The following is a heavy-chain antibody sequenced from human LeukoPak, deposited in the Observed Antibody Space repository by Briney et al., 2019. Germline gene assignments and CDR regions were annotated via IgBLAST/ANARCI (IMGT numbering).Heavy chain of an antibody. CDR3: ASSREGRVDSETRLVDY. J-gene: IGHJ4*02. CDR2: INAGNGNT. Sequence: GASVKVSCKASGYTFTSYAMHWVRQAPEQRLEWMGWINAGNGNTKYSQNFQGRVTITRDTSASTAYMELRSLRSEDTAVYYCASSREGRVDSETRLVDYWGQGTLVTVSS. D-gene: IGHD1-7*01. V-gene: IGHV1-3*01. CDR1: GYTFTSYA.